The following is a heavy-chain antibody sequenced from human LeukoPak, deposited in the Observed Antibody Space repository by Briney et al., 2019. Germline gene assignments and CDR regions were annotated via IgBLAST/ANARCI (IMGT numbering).Heavy chain of an antibody. CDR3: ARDLLGDYGTFDI. Sequence: SETLSLTCTVSGCSITTHYWSWIRQPDGREVEWIGRVYNTGSTKCNPSLESRVTMSVDTSSNRFSLRLRSVTAADTAVYYCARDLLGDYGTFDIWGQGAMVTVSS. D-gene: IGHD4-17*01. V-gene: IGHV4-4*07. CDR2: VYNTGST. CDR1: GCSITTHY. J-gene: IGHJ3*02.